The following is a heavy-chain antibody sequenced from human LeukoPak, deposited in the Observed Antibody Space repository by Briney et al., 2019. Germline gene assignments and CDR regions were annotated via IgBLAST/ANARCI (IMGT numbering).Heavy chain of an antibody. Sequence: SETLSLTCTVSGGSISRYYWSWIRQHPGNGLEWIGYISYTGSTNYNPSLKSRVTISLDTSKNQFSLKLSSVTAADTAVYYCARDRYSTIDYWGQGTLVTVSS. D-gene: IGHD2-15*01. CDR2: ISYTGST. J-gene: IGHJ4*02. CDR3: ARDRYSTIDY. V-gene: IGHV4-59*12. CDR1: GGSISRYY.